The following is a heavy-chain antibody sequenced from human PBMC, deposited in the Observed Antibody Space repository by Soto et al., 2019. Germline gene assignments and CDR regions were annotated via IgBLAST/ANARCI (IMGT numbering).Heavy chain of an antibody. CDR1: GGSFSGYY. D-gene: IGHD2-15*01. J-gene: IGHJ5*02. V-gene: IGHV4-34*01. CDR3: ARGRFVYSWFDP. Sequence: QVQLQQWGAGLLKPSETLSLTCAVYGGSFSGYYWSWIRQPPGKGLEWIGEINHSGSTNYNPSLKGRVTISVDTSKNPFSLKLSSVTAADTAVYYCARGRFVYSWFDPWGQGTLVTVSS. CDR2: INHSGST.